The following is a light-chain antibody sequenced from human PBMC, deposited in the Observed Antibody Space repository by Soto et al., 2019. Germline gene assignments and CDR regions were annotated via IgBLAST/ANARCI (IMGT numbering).Light chain of an antibody. CDR3: QHYNTYSWT. Sequence: DIQMTQSPSTLSASVGDRVTITCRASQSISGWLAWYQQKPGKAPKLLIYKASSLESGVPSRFSGSGSGTEFTLTISRLQPDDFSTYYCQHYNTYSWTFGQGTKVEI. V-gene: IGKV1-5*03. CDR2: KAS. CDR1: QSISGW. J-gene: IGKJ1*01.